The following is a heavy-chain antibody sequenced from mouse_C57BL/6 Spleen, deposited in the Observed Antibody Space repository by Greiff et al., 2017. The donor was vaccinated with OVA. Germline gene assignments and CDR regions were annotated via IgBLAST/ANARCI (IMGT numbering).Heavy chain of an antibody. CDR3: AGVATGCYAMDY. D-gene: IGHD3-2*01. J-gene: IGHJ4*01. V-gene: IGHV5-6*01. CDR2: ISSGGSYT. Sequence: EVMLVESGGDLVKPGGSLKLSCAASGFTFSSYGMSWVRQTPDKRLEWVATISSGGSYTYSPDSVKGRFTISRDNAKNTLCLQMSSLKSEDTAMYYCAGVATGCYAMDYWGQGTSVTVAS. CDR1: GFTFSSYG.